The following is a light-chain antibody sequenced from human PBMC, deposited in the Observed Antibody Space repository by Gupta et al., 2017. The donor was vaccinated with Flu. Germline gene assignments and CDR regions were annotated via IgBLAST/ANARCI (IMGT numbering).Light chain of an antibody. V-gene: IGLV1-40*01. CDR3: QSDDSSRSGI. CDR2: GNS. CDR1: SSNIGAGYD. J-gene: IGLJ2*01. Sequence: RVTISCTGSSSNIGAGYDVHWNQQRPATAHNLLIYGNSKRPAGVPDGFSGSKSGTAASLAITGRQEEEESDYYCQSDDSSRSGIFGGGTKLTVL.